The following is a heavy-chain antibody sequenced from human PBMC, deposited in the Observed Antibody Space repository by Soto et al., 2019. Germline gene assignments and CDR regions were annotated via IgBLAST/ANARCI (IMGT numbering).Heavy chain of an antibody. V-gene: IGHV4-31*03. J-gene: IGHJ4*02. CDR1: GGSISSGGYY. Sequence: QVQLQESGPGLVKPSQTLSLTCTVSGGSISSGGYYWSWIRQHPGKGLEWIGYIYYSGSTYYNPSLKSRVTISVDTSKNQFSLKLSSVTAADTAVYYCASGSIMITFGGVQGVDYWGQGTLVTVSS. CDR2: IYYSGST. CDR3: ASGSIMITFGGVQGVDY. D-gene: IGHD3-16*01.